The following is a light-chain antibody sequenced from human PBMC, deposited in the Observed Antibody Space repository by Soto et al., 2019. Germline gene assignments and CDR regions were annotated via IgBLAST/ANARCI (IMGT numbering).Light chain of an antibody. CDR1: QSLVYSDGNTH. CDR3: MQGSHFPPWT. V-gene: IGKV2-30*01. J-gene: IGKJ1*01. CDR2: RIS. Sequence: DVVMTQSPLSLSVTLGQPASISCRSSQSLVYSDGNTHLHWFHQRPGQPPRRLINRISSRDSGVPDRFSGSGSGTDFTLTISRVEAEDVGVYYCMQGSHFPPWTFGQGTRVEIK.